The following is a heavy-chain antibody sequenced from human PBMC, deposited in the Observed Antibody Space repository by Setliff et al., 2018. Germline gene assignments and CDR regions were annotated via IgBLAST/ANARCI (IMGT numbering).Heavy chain of an antibody. J-gene: IGHJ6*03. CDR1: GGTFSSYA. Sequence: SVKVSCKASGGTFSSYAISWVRQAPGQGLEWMGGIIPILGIANYAQKFQGRVTITRDTSASTAYRELSSLRSEDTAVYYCARDKGYDSSGYYFYYYYYMDVWGKGTTVTVSS. D-gene: IGHD3-22*01. CDR3: ARDKGYDSSGYYFYYYYYMDV. V-gene: IGHV1-69*10. CDR2: IIPILGIA.